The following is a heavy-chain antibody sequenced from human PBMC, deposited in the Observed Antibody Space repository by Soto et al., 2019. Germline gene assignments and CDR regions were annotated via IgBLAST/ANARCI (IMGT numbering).Heavy chain of an antibody. Sequence: GGSLRLSCAASGFTFRSYGMHWVRQAPGKGLEWVAVIWYDGSNERYAESVKGRFTISRDNSKNTLYLQMNSLRAEDTAVYYCARAGVEEAIQVGYFQHWGQGTLVTVSS. CDR2: IWYDGSNE. CDR3: ARAGVEEAIQVGYFQH. V-gene: IGHV3-33*01. J-gene: IGHJ1*01. D-gene: IGHD2-8*01. CDR1: GFTFRSYG.